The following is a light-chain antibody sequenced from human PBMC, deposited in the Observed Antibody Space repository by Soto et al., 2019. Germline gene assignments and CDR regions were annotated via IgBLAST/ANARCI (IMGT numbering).Light chain of an antibody. CDR2: EVS. Sequence: QSVLTQPPSASGSPGQSVTISCAGTSSDVGGYNYVSWYQQHPGKAPKLMIYEVSKRPSGVPDRFSGSKSGNTASLTVSGLQAEDEADYYCSSFAGNNNVVFGGGTKLTV. CDR3: SSFAGNNNVV. V-gene: IGLV2-8*01. CDR1: SSDVGGYNY. J-gene: IGLJ2*01.